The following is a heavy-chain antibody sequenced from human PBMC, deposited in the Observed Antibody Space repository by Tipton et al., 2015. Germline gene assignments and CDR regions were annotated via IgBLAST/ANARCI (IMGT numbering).Heavy chain of an antibody. CDR2: ITGSGGSK. CDR3: AKDGGSSYGHPRIYDY. V-gene: IGHV3-23*01. D-gene: IGHD5-18*01. CDR1: GFTFSTYD. J-gene: IGHJ4*02. Sequence: SLRLSCAASGFTFSTYDMSWVRQAPGKGPEWVSAITGSGGSKYYADAVKGRFTISRDNSKNTLHLQLNSLRAEDTAVYYCAKDGGSSYGHPRIYDYWGQGTQVTVSS.